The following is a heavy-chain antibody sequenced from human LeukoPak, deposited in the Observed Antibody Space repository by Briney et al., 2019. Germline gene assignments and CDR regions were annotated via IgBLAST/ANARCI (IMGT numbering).Heavy chain of an antibody. J-gene: IGHJ1*01. V-gene: IGHV3-7*01. Sequence: GGSLRLSCAASGFTFTTFWMTWVRQAPGKGLEWVANVQHIGGERYYVDSVKGRFTISRDNAKNSVYLQMNSLGADDTAVYYCATYSILNAREFRYWGQGTLVTVTS. CDR2: VQHIGGER. CDR3: ATYSILNAREFRY. D-gene: IGHD4-11*01. CDR1: GFTFTTFW.